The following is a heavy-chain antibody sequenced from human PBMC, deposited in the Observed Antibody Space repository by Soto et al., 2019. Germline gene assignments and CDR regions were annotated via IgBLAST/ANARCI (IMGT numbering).Heavy chain of an antibody. CDR2: INPNSGGT. CDR1: GYTFTGYY. J-gene: IGHJ5*02. Sequence: QVQLVQSGAEVKKPGASVKVSCKASGYTFTGYYMHWVRQAPGQGLVWMGWINPNSGGTNYAQKFQGRVTMTRDTSISTAYMELSRRRSDDTAVYYCASTYGSGSYVHRFDPWGQGTLVTVSA. D-gene: IGHD3-10*01. CDR3: ASTYGSGSYVHRFDP. V-gene: IGHV1-2*02.